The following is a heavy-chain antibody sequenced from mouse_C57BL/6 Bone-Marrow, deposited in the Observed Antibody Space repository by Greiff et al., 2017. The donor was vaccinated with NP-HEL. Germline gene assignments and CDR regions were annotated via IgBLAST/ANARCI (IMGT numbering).Heavy chain of an antibody. Sequence: QVQLQQPGTELVKPGASVKLSCKASGYTFTSYWMHWVKQRPGQGLEWIGNINPSNGGTNYNEKFKSKATLTVDKSSSTAYMQLSSLTSEDSAVYYCARWGVYYYGSYWYFDVWGTGTTVTVSS. V-gene: IGHV1-53*01. CDR3: ARWGVYYYGSYWYFDV. D-gene: IGHD1-1*01. J-gene: IGHJ1*03. CDR1: GYTFTSYW. CDR2: INPSNGGT.